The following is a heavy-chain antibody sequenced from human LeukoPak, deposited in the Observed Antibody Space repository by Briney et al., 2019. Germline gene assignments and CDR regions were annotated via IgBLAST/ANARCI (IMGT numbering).Heavy chain of an antibody. CDR3: ARGPLLFFYSSSSYYFDY. CDR1: GGSISSSSYY. Sequence: SETLSLTCTVSGGSISSSSYYWDWIRQPPGKGLEWIGSIYHSGSTYYNPSLKSRVTTSVDTSKNQFSLKLSSVTAADTAVYYCARGPLLFFYSSSSYYFDYWGQGTLVTVSS. J-gene: IGHJ4*02. CDR2: IYHSGST. V-gene: IGHV4-39*07. D-gene: IGHD6-6*01.